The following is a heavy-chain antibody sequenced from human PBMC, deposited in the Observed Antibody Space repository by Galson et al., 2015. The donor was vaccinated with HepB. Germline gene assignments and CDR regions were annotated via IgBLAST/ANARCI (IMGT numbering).Heavy chain of an antibody. CDR1: GFTFSSYA. J-gene: IGHJ4*02. Sequence: SLRLSCAASGFTFSSYAMSWVRQAPGKGLEWVSAIGGSGGSTYYADSVKGRFTISRDNSKNTLYLQMNSLRAEDTAVYYCAKVMQWELLGYYFDYWGQGTLVTVSS. CDR3: AKVMQWELLGYYFDY. V-gene: IGHV3-23*01. CDR2: IGGSGGST. D-gene: IGHD1-26*01.